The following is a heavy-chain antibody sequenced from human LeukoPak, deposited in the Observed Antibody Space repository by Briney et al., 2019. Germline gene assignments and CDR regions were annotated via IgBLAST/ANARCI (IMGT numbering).Heavy chain of an antibody. Sequence: GGSLRLSCAASGFTFSSYGMHWVRQAPGKGLEWVSAISGSGGSTYYADSVKGRFTISRDNSKNTLYLQMNSLRAEDTAVYYCAKDRTAVAGFFDYWGQGTLVTVSS. J-gene: IGHJ4*02. CDR2: ISGSGGST. V-gene: IGHV3-23*01. CDR1: GFTFSSYG. CDR3: AKDRTAVAGFFDY. D-gene: IGHD6-19*01.